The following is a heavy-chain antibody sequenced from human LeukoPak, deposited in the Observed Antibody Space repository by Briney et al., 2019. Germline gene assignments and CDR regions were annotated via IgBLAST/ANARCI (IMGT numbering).Heavy chain of an antibody. CDR2: INQVGSEK. CDR1: GFPFSAYW. Sequence: GGSRRLSCAASGFPFSAYWMNWVRQAPGKGLEWVASINQVGSEKYYVDSVKGRFTISRDNAKTSLYLQMNSLRAEDTAVYYCTRDGVAAGLYFDCWGQGTLVTVSS. D-gene: IGHD6-13*01. V-gene: IGHV3-7*03. CDR3: TRDGVAAGLYFDC. J-gene: IGHJ4*02.